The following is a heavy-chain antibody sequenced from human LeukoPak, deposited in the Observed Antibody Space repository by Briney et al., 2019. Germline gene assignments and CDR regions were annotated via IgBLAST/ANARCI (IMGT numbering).Heavy chain of an antibody. CDR3: ARQEYCSGGSCYTCFDP. CDR2: IYPADSDI. V-gene: IGHV5-51*01. J-gene: IGHJ5*02. Sequence: GESLKISCKGSGYSIHNYWIGWVRQMPGKGLEWMGIIYPADSDIRYSPSFQGQFTISADKSISTAYLQWSSLKASDAAMYYCARQEYCSGGSCYTCFDPWGQGTLVTVSS. CDR1: GYSIHNYW. D-gene: IGHD2-15*01.